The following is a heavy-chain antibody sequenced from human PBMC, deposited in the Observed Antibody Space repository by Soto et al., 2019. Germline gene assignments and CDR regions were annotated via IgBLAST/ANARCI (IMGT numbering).Heavy chain of an antibody. Sequence: GGSLRLSCAASGFTFSSYAMSWVRQAPGKGLEWISAISGSGGGTYYADSVKGRFTISRDNSKSTVSLQMNSLRAEDTAIYYCAKRRGGAATDYWGQGTLVTVSS. J-gene: IGHJ4*02. CDR2: ISGSGGGT. D-gene: IGHD3-16*01. CDR3: AKRRGGAATDY. CDR1: GFTFSSYA. V-gene: IGHV3-23*01.